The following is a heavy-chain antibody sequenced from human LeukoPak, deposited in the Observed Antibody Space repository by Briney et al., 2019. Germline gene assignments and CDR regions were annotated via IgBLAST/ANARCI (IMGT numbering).Heavy chain of an antibody. Sequence: NPSETLSLTCTVSGGSVSSGSYYWSWIRQPPEKGLEWIGYIYYSGSTNYNPSLKSRVTISVDTSKNQFSMKLSSVTAADTAVYYCAKSREEIRGLDAFDIWGQGTMVTVSS. CDR3: AKSREEIRGLDAFDI. V-gene: IGHV4-61*01. CDR2: IYYSGST. J-gene: IGHJ3*02. CDR1: GGSVSSGSYY. D-gene: IGHD5-24*01.